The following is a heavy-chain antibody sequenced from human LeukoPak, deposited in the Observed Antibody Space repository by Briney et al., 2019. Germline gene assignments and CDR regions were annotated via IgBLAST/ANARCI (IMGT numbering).Heavy chain of an antibody. CDR3: ARDQREYHWNDEGNWFDP. CDR2: TYYRSKWYN. CDR1: GDSVSINSGA. J-gene: IGHJ5*02. Sequence: SQALSLTSAISGDSVSINSGAWKWIRQPPSRGREGLGRTYYRSKWYNYYAVSVKRRITINPDTSKTQFSLQLTSVTPEDTAVYYCARDQREYHWNDEGNWFDPWGQGTLVTVSS. D-gene: IGHD1-1*01. V-gene: IGHV6-1*01.